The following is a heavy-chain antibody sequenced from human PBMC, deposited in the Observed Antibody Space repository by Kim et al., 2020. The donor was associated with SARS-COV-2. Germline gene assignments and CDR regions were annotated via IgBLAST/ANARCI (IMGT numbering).Heavy chain of an antibody. CDR2: IIPIFGTA. CDR1: GGTFSSYA. V-gene: IGHV1-69*13. J-gene: IGHJ6*02. D-gene: IGHD2-15*01. CDR3: ARGDCSGGSCYYYYGMDV. Sequence: SVKVSCKASGGTFSSYAISWVRQAPGQGLEWMGGIIPIFGTANYAQKFQGRVTITADESTSTAYMELSSLRSEDTAVYYCARGDCSGGSCYYYYGMDVWGQGTTVTVSS.